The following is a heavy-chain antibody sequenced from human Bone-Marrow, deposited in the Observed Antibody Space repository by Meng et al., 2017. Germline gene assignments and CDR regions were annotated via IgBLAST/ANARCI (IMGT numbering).Heavy chain of an antibody. CDR2: IIPIFGTA. CDR1: GATFSSYA. CDR3: AREPGPRVGWFDP. Sequence: QLVQSGAEVKQPASSVTVSCKASGATFSSYAISWVRQAPGQGLEWMGGIIPIFGTANYAQKFQGRVTITADESTSTAYMELSSLRSEDTAVYYCAREPGPRVGWFDPWGQGTLVTVSS. V-gene: IGHV1-69*01. D-gene: IGHD1-26*01. J-gene: IGHJ5*02.